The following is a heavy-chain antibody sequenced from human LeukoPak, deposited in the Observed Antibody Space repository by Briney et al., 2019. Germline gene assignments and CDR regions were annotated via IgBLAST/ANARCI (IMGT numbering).Heavy chain of an antibody. CDR2: ISGSGGST. V-gene: IGHV3-23*01. J-gene: IGHJ4*02. Sequence: QPGGSLRLSCAASGFTFSSYAMSWVRQAPGKGLEWVSAISGSGGSTYYADSVKGRFTTSRDNSKNTLYLQMNSLRAEDTAVYYCARIGITGTTGGNYWGQGTLVTVSS. D-gene: IGHD1-7*01. CDR1: GFTFSSYA. CDR3: ARIGITGTTGGNY.